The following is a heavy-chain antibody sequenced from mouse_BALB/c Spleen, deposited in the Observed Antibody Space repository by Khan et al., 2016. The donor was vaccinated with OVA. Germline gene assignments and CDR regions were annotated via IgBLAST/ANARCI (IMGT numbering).Heavy chain of an antibody. CDR3: ARTGYYDFDY. J-gene: IGHJ2*02. CDR1: GFTFSGFG. V-gene: IGHV5-17*02. D-gene: IGHD2-3*01. CDR2: IGSDSSTI. Sequence: EVELVESGGGLVQPGGSRKLSCAASGFTFSGFGMHWVRQAPEKGLEWVAFIGSDSSTIYYAATVKGRFTISRDNPKKTLFLQMTSLRSEDTAMYCCARTGYYDFDYWGQGTSLTVAS.